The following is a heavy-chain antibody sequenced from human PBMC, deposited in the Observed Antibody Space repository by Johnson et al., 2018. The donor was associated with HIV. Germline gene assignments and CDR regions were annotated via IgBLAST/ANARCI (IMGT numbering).Heavy chain of an antibody. D-gene: IGHD2-8*02. Sequence: QVQLVESGGGVVQPGGSLRLSCAASGFTFSSYGMHWVRQAPGKGLEWVAFIRYDGSNKYYADSVKGRFTISRDNSKNTLYLQMNSLRAEDTAVYYCAKDAALQDGTGGFDIWGQGTMVTVSS. V-gene: IGHV3-30*02. CDR1: GFTFSSYG. CDR3: AKDAALQDGTGGFDI. CDR2: IRYDGSNK. J-gene: IGHJ3*02.